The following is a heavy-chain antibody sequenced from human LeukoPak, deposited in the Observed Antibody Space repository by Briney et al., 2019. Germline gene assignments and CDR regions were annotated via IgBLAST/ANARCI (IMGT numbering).Heavy chain of an antibody. CDR2: ISGSGGST. CDR3: AKEGLRWAYYFDY. Sequence: GGSLRLSCAASGFTVSSNYMSWVRQAPGKGLEWVSAISGSGGSTYYADSVKGRFTISRDNSKNTLYLQMNSLRAEDTAVYYCAKEGLRWAYYFDYWGQGTLVTVSS. D-gene: IGHD4-23*01. CDR1: GFTVSSNY. J-gene: IGHJ4*02. V-gene: IGHV3-23*01.